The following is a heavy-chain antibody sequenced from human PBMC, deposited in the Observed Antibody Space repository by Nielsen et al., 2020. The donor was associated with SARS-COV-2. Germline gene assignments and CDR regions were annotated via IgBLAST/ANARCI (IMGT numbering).Heavy chain of an antibody. D-gene: IGHD5-12*01. J-gene: IGHJ4*02. Sequence: SETLSLTCTVSGDSISSDGYYWSWIRQPPGKGLEWIGEINHSGSTNYNPSLKSRVTISVDTSKNQFSLKLSSVTAADTAVYYCARGIVATIGQFDYWGQGTLVTVSS. CDR1: GDSISSDGYY. V-gene: IGHV4-34*01. CDR3: ARGIVATIGQFDY. CDR2: INHSGST.